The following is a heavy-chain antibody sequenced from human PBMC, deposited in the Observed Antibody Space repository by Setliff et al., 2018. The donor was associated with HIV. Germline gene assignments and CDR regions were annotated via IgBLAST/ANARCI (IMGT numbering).Heavy chain of an antibody. D-gene: IGHD3-22*01. J-gene: IGHJ4*02. V-gene: IGHV3-15*01. CDR1: GFTLSNAW. CDR2: IKSKVVGGTT. CDR3: VTDPYD. Sequence: PGGSLRLSCAASGFTLSNAWMHWVRQAPGRGLEWVGRIKSKVVGGTTDYAAPVKGRFTISRDDSKNTLYLQMNSLKSEDTAVYYCVTDPYDWGQGTLVTVSS.